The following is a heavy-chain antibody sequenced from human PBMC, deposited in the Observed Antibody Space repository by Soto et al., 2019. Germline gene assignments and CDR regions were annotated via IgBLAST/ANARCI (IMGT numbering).Heavy chain of an antibody. D-gene: IGHD2-2*01. CDR1: GDSVCSNSAA. CDR2: TYYRSRWYN. CDR3: ARARYQLLHPYYYGMDV. V-gene: IGHV6-1*01. J-gene: IGHJ6*02. Sequence: PSQTLSLTCAISGDSVCSNSAAWNWIRLSPSRGLEWLARTYYRSRWYNDYAVSVRSRITANPDTSRNQVSLKLSSVTAADSAVYFCARARYQLLHPYYYGMDVWGQGTTVTVSS.